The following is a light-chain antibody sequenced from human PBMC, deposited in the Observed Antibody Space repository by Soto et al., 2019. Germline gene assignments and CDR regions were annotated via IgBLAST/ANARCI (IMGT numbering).Light chain of an antibody. CDR3: QQYNSYS. Sequence: IRMTQYPSTLSVSVGDRVTITCRASQSISNLLAWYQQKPGTAPKLLIYHASSLESGVPSRFSGSGSGTELTLTISSLQPDDFATYYCQQYNSYSFGQGTKVDI. CDR1: QSISNL. J-gene: IGKJ1*01. V-gene: IGKV1-5*01. CDR2: HAS.